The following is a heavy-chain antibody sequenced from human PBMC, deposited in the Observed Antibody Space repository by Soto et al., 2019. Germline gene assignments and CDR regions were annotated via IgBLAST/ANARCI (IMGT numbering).Heavy chain of an antibody. CDR1: GDTFSSYS. J-gene: IGHJ4*02. Sequence: QVQLVQSGAEVKKPGSSVKVSCKASGDTFSSYSINWVRQAPGLGLEWMGRINPILSMSNYAQNFRGRVTIIAAKSTSTDYMELSSLRSEDTAMYYCATSYGSGYRAFDYWGQGALVTVSS. V-gene: IGHV1-69*02. D-gene: IGHD3-10*01. CDR2: INPILSMS. CDR3: ATSYGSGYRAFDY.